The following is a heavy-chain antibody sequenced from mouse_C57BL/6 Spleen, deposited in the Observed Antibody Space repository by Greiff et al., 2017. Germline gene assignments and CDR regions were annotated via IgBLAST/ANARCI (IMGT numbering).Heavy chain of an antibody. J-gene: IGHJ2*01. CDR3: ARSDYYGSSDDY. Sequence: EVQLQQSGPELVKPGASVKISCKASGYTFTDYYMNWVKQSHGKSLEWIGDINPNNGGTSYNQKFKGKATLTVDKSSSTAYMELRSLTSEDSAVYYCARSDYYGSSDDYWGQGTTLTVSS. D-gene: IGHD1-1*01. V-gene: IGHV1-26*01. CDR2: INPNNGGT. CDR1: GYTFTDYY.